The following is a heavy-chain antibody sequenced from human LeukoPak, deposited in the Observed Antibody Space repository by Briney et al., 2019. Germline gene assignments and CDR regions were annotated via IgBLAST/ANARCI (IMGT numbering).Heavy chain of an antibody. CDR2: MNPNSGNT. Sequence: ASVKVSCKASGYTFTSYDINWVRQATGQGLEWMGWMNPNSGNTGYAQKFQGRVTITRNTSISTAYMELSSLRSEDTAVYYCARGARDYDSSGYYYWVQATLVAVSS. D-gene: IGHD3-22*01. CDR1: GYTFTSYD. CDR3: ARGARDYDSSGYYY. V-gene: IGHV1-8*03. J-gene: IGHJ4*02.